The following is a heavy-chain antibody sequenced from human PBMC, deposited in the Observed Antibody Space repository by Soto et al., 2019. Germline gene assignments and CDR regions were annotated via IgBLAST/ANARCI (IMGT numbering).Heavy chain of an antibody. CDR2: LSGSDSST. J-gene: IGHJ6*02. Sequence: EVQLLESEGGLVQPGRSLRLSCAASGFIFSDYAMSWVRQAPGKGLEWVSALSGSDSSTYYADSVKGRFTISRDNLKNTVSLQMNNLTAEDTAVYYCAKGGVTRSYYYAMDVWGQGTTVTVSS. V-gene: IGHV3-23*01. CDR1: GFIFSDYA. CDR3: AKGGVTRSYYYAMDV.